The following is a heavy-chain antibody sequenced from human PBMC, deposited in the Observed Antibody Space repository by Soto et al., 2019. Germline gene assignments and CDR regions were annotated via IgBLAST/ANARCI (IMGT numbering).Heavy chain of an antibody. CDR1: GYSFISYW. Sequence: GESLKISCKGSGYSFISYWIGWVRRIPGKGLEWMGIIYPGDSDTTYSPSFQGQVTISVDKSITTAYLQWSSLKASDTAMYYCAVCQDDSHSPCYYVDYWGQATLVTVSS. CDR3: AVCQDDSHSPCYYVDY. CDR2: IYPGDSDT. J-gene: IGHJ4*02. D-gene: IGHD3-22*01. V-gene: IGHV5-51*01.